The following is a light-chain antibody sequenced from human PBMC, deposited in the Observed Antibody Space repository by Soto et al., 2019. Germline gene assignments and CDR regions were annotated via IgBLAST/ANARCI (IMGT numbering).Light chain of an antibody. J-gene: IGKJ2*01. CDR1: QSVSSSY. CDR2: GAS. CDR3: QQYGSSPPYT. Sequence: EIVLTQSPGTLSFSPGERATLSCRASQSVSSSYLAWYQQKPGQALGLIINGASSRATGIPDRFRGSGSGTDFTLTISRLEPEDFAVYYCQQYGSSPPYTFGQGTKLEIK. V-gene: IGKV3-20*01.